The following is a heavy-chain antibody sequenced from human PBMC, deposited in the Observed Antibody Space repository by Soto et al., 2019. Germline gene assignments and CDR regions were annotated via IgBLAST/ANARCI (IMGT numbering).Heavy chain of an antibody. CDR2: IVPMFGTS. Sequence: ERLVQSGAEVRKPGSSVKVSCKVTGGTSTRYAINWVRQAPGQGLEWMGGIVPMFGTSKYAQKLQGRVTITADTSTNIAYMELRSLRSEDTAVYYCNRGSEYDFWSGYLWGQGTLVSVSS. V-gene: IGHV1-69*06. D-gene: IGHD3-3*01. CDR1: GGTSTRYA. CDR3: NRGSEYDFWSGYL. J-gene: IGHJ4*02.